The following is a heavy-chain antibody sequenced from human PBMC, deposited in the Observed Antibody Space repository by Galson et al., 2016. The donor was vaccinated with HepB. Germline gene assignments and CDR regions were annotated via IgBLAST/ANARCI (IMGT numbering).Heavy chain of an antibody. J-gene: IGHJ4*02. V-gene: IGHV3-7*03. CDR3: ARDEGKSSGGSSQFAY. CDR1: GFTFSSYW. CDR2: IKEDGNEK. D-gene: IGHD6-19*01. Sequence: LRLSCAVSGFTFSSYWMSWVRQAPGKGLEWVANIKEDGNEKYYVDSVKGRFSISRDNAKNSLYLQMNSLRAEDTAVYYCARDEGKSSGGSSQFAYWGQGTLVSVSS.